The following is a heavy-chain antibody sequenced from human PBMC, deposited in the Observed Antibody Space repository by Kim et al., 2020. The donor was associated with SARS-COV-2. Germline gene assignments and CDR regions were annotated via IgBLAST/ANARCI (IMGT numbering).Heavy chain of an antibody. CDR1: GGSFSGY. J-gene: IGHJ2*01. V-gene: IGHV4-34*01. CDR3: ASHGGRYFDL. Sequence: SETLSLTCGVHGGSFSGYWSWIRQPPGKGLEWIGEIHYRGSTKYNPPLKSRVTISVDSANNQFSLNLNSVTAADTAVYYCASHGGRYFDLWGRGALVTVSS. CDR2: IHYRGST.